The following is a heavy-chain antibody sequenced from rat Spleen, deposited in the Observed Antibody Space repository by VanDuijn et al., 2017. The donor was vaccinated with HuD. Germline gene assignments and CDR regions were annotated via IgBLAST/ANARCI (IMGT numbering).Heavy chain of an antibody. CDR2: IWAGGGT. D-gene: IGHD4-3*01. CDR3: ARHLREASGVMDA. CDR1: GFTFNNYW. Sequence: VQLVESGGGLVQPGRSLKLSCVASGFTFNNYWMTWVRQPPGKSLVWMGTIWAGGGTNYNSAVKSRLSISRDTSKNQVLLKMNSLQPEDTGTYYCARHLREASGVMDAWGQGASVTVSS. V-gene: IGHV2-72*01. J-gene: IGHJ4*01.